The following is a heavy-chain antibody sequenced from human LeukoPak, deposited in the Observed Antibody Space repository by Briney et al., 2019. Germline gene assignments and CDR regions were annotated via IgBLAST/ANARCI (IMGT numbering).Heavy chain of an antibody. CDR3: GRQGYTASYYFLDY. Sequence: SSETLSLTCTVSSGSINSYYWGWVRQPAGKGLEWIGRIYTTGTTNYSPSLTSRLSMSIDTSTNQFSLTLRSVTAADTAVYYCGRQGYTASYYFLDYWSQGTLVTVSS. J-gene: IGHJ4*02. D-gene: IGHD1-26*01. CDR2: IYTTGTT. CDR1: SGSINSYY. V-gene: IGHV4-4*07.